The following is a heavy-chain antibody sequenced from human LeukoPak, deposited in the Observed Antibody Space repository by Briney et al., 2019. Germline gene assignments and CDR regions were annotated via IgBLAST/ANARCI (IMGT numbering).Heavy chain of an antibody. CDR2: IISCSSYI. CDR1: GFTFSIYS. V-gene: IGHV3-21*01. J-gene: IGHJ4*02. CDR3: ARAPTVTTAYFDY. Sequence: GSLRLSCAASGFTFSIYSMNWVRHAPGKGLEWVSSIISCSSYIYYADSVKGRFTISRDNAKNSLYLQMNSLRAEDTAVYYCARAPTVTTAYFDYWGQGTLVTVSS. D-gene: IGHD4-17*01.